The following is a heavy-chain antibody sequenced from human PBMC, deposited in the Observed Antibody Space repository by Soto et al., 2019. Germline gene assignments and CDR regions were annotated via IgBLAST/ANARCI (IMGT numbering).Heavy chain of an antibody. J-gene: IGHJ6*02. CDR1: GGSFSGYY. CDR3: ARGRRYCRSTSCSNYYYYGMDV. V-gene: IGHV4-34*01. Sequence: PSETLSLTCAVYGGSFSGYYWSWIRQPPGKGLEWIGEINHSGSTNYNPSLKSRVTISVDTSKNQFSLKLSSVTAADTAVYYCARGRRYCRSTSCSNYYYYGMDVWGQVTTVTV. D-gene: IGHD2-2*01. CDR2: INHSGST.